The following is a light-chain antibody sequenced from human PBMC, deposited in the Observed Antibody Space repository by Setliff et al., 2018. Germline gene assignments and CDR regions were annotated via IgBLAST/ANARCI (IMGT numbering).Light chain of an antibody. CDR2: DVS. V-gene: IGLV2-14*03. J-gene: IGLJ1*01. Sequence: QSALTQPASVSGSPGQSITISCTGTSSGVGGYNYVSWYQQHPDKAPKLMIFDVSNRPSGVSNRFSGSKSGNTASLTISGLQAEDEADYYCSSYTSSSTQVFGTGTKVTVL. CDR3: SSYTSSSTQV. CDR1: SSGVGGYNY.